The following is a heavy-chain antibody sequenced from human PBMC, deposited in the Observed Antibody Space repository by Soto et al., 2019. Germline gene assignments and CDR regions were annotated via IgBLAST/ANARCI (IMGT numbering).Heavy chain of an antibody. J-gene: IGHJ6*02. CDR2: TYYRSKWYN. D-gene: IGHD3-3*01. CDR1: GDSVSSNSAA. CDR3: SIDHYTVIGPFRSVSDYYGMDV. V-gene: IGHV6-1*01. Sequence: PSQTLSLTCAISGDSVSSNSAAWNWIRQSPSRGLEWLGRTYYRSKWYNDYAVSVKSRITINPDTSKNQFSLQLNSVTPEDTAVYYCSIDHYTVIGPFRSVSDYYGMDVWGQGTTVTVSS.